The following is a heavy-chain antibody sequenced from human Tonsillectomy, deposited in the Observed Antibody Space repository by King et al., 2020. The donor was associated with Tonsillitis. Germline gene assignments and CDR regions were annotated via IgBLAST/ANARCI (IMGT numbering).Heavy chain of an antibody. CDR1: GFTFSTYA. Sequence: VQLVESGGGLVQPGGSLRLSCAASGFTFSTYAMTWVRQAPGKGLEWVSVMSGAGARTYHADSVKGRFTISRDNSKNTHDLQMNSLRAEDPAVYYCAKCPYDFWSGGLYYAMDVWGQGTTVTVSS. CDR2: MSGAGART. J-gene: IGHJ6*02. V-gene: IGHV3-23*04. CDR3: AKCPYDFWSGGLYYAMDV. D-gene: IGHD3-3*01.